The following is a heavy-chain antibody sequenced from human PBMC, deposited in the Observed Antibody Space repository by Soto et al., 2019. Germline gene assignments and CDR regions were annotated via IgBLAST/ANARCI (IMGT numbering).Heavy chain of an antibody. CDR2: IIPIFGTA. V-gene: IGHV1-69*13. D-gene: IGHD3-22*01. CDR1: GGTFSSYA. Sequence: GASVKVSCKASGGTFSSYAISWVRQAPGQGLEWMGGIIPIFGTANYAQKFQGRVTITADESTSTAYMELSSLRSEDTAVYYCARGGSSGYYPPFDYWGQGTLVTVSS. J-gene: IGHJ4*02. CDR3: ARGGSSGYYPPFDY.